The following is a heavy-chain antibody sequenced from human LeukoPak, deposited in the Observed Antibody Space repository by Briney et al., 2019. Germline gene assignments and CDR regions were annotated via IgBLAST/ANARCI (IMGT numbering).Heavy chain of an antibody. D-gene: IGHD3-10*01. Sequence: SETLSLTCTVSGGSISSYYWSWIRQPAGKGLEWIGRISDRGSTNYNPSLKSRVIMSVDASKNQFSLKLISVTAADTAVYYCARGPTDYGAGTEFEHWGQGTLVIVSS. J-gene: IGHJ4*02. CDR1: GGSISSYY. CDR3: ARGPTDYGAGTEFEH. CDR2: ISDRGST. V-gene: IGHV4-4*07.